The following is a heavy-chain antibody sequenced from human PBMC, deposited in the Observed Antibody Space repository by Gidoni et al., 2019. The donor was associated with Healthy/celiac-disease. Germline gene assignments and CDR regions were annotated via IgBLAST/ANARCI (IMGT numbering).Heavy chain of an antibody. Sequence: EVQLLESGGGLVQPGGSLRLSCAASGFTFSSYAMSWVRQAPGRGLEWVSAISGRGGSTYYADSVKGRFTVSRDNSKNTLYLQMNSLRADDTAVYYCAKATVTTVYYYSGMDVWGQGTTVTVSS. J-gene: IGHJ6*02. CDR1: GFTFSSYA. CDR3: AKATVTTVYYYSGMDV. V-gene: IGHV3-23*01. CDR2: ISGRGGST. D-gene: IGHD4-17*01.